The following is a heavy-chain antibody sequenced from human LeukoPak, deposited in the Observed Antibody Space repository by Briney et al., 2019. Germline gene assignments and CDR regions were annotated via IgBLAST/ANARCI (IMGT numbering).Heavy chain of an antibody. CDR1: GYTFTDYY. Sequence: ASVKVSCKASGYTFTDYYMHWVRQAPGQGLEWMGWINLKSGGTNYAQKFQGRVTMTRDTSITTACMELSGLRSDDTAVYYCARDEDASSDNAFDIWGQGTMVTVSS. J-gene: IGHJ3*02. CDR3: ARDEDASSDNAFDI. D-gene: IGHD3-22*01. V-gene: IGHV1-2*02. CDR2: INLKSGGT.